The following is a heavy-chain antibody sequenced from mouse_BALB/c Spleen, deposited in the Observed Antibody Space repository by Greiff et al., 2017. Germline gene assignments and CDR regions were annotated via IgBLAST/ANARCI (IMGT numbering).Heavy chain of an antibody. CDR2: ISSGGST. CDR1: GFTFSSYA. D-gene: IGHD6-1*01. J-gene: IGHJ2*01. Sequence: EVQLVESGGGLVKPGGSLKLSCAASGFTFSSYAMSWVRQTPEKRLEWVASISSGGSTYYPDSVKGRFTISRDNARNILYLQMSSLRSEDTAMYYCAREAGRRDYFDYWGQGTTLTVSS. V-gene: IGHV5-6-5*01. CDR3: AREAGRRDYFDY.